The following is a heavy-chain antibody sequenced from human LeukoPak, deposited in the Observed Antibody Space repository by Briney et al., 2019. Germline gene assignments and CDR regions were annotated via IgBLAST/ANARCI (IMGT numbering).Heavy chain of an antibody. CDR1: GYTFTSYD. D-gene: IGHD1-26*01. V-gene: IGHV1-8*01. CDR3: ARLVKGYYYYYMDV. Sequence: ASVKVSCKASGYTFTSYDINWVRQAAGQGLEWMGWMNPNSGNTGYAQKFQGRVTMTRDTSISTAYMELSSLRSEDTAVYYCARLVKGYYYYYMDVWGKGTTVTISS. J-gene: IGHJ6*03. CDR2: MNPNSGNT.